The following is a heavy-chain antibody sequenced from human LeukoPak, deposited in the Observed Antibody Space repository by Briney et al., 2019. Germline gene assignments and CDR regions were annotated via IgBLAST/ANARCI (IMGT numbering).Heavy chain of an antibody. V-gene: IGHV1-8*01. Sequence: ASVKVSCKASGYTFTSYDINWVRQATGQGLEWMGWMNPNSGNTVYAQKFQGRVTMTRNTSISTAYMELSSLRSEDTAVYYCARGPQTVTGESGYYFDYWGQGTLVTVSS. CDR1: GYTFTSYD. D-gene: IGHD4-17*01. CDR3: ARGPQTVTGESGYYFDY. CDR2: MNPNSGNT. J-gene: IGHJ4*02.